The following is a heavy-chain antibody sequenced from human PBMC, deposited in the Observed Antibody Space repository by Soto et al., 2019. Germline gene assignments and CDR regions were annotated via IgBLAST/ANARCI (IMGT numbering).Heavy chain of an antibody. CDR1: GGTFNTYA. Sequence: QVQLVQSGAEVKKPGSSVKVSCKSSGGTFNTYAISWVRQAPGQGLEWMGGIIPIFGTANYAQKFQGRVTITADESTTTAYMELISLRSEDTAVYYCARDEMVVATGSRTWHYYYGMDVWGQGTTVTVSS. D-gene: IGHD2-15*01. J-gene: IGHJ6*02. V-gene: IGHV1-69*12. CDR3: ARDEMVVATGSRTWHYYYGMDV. CDR2: IIPIFGTA.